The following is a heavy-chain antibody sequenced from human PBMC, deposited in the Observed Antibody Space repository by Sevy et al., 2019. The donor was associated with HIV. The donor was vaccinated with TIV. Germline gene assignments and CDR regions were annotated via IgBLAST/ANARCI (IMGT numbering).Heavy chain of an antibody. D-gene: IGHD3-9*01. Sequence: GGSLRLSCAASGFTFSSYGMHWVRQAPGKGLEWVAVISYDGSNKYYAGSVNGRFTISRDNSKNTLYLQMNSLRAEDTAVYYCAKPYYDILCGNYFDYWGQGTLVTVSS. CDR3: AKPYYDILCGNYFDY. V-gene: IGHV3-30*18. CDR1: GFTFSSYG. J-gene: IGHJ4*02. CDR2: ISYDGSNK.